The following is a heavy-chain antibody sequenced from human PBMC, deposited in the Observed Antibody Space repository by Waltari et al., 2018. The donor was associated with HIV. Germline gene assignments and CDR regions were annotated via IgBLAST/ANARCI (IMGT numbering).Heavy chain of an antibody. CDR2: ISGSGDNT. CDR3: GKDPSSWTRADS. J-gene: IGHJ4*02. CDR1: EFTFNIPG. D-gene: IGHD6-13*01. Sequence: EVQLLESGGGLVQPGGSLRLSCASSEFTFNIPGMIWVRQAPGRGLEWVSTISGSGDNTHYADSVKGRFTISRDNSKNTMYLQMNSLRAEDTAVYFCGKDPSSWTRADSWGQGTLVTVSS. V-gene: IGHV3-23*01.